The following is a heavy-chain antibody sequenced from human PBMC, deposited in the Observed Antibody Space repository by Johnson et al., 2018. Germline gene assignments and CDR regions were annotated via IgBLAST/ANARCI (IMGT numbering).Heavy chain of an antibody. CDR2: LIPIVGPA. Sequence: QVQLVESGGGLVQPGGSMRLSCAASGFSFSRSPMSWVRQAPGQGLEWMGGLIPIVGPANYAPKLKGRVEILADESTSTAYMELSSLSAKDTAVYYCARYWVGRTDEYDYDSSGYSAEYFQHWGQGTLVTVSS. D-gene: IGHD3-22*01. CDR1: GFSFSRSP. V-gene: IGHV1-69*01. CDR3: ARYWVGRTDEYDYDSSGYSAEYFQH. J-gene: IGHJ1*01.